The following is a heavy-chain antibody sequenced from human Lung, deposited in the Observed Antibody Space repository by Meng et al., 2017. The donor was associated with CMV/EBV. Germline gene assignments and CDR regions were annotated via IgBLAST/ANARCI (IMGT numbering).Heavy chain of an antibody. V-gene: IGHV3-21*01. CDR3: ARGGGYYSF. D-gene: IGHD3-22*01. J-gene: IGHJ4*02. CDR1: GFTFSSYS. Sequence: GASXKISCAASGFTFSSYSMNWVRQAPGKGLEWVSSISSSSSYIYYADSVKGRFTISRDNAKNSPYLQMNSMRAEDTAVYYCARGGGYYSFWGQGTLVTVSS. CDR2: ISSSSSYI.